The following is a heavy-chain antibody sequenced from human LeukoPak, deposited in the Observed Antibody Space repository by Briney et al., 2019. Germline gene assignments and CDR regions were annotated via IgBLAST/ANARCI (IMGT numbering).Heavy chain of an antibody. Sequence: RASVKVSCKASGYTFTSYDINWVRQATGQGLEWMGWMNPNSGNTGYAQKFQGRVTMTRNTSISTAYMELSSLRSEDMAVYYCARGSDKRYFDWLSTVMDVWGQGTTVTVSS. CDR2: MNPNSGNT. V-gene: IGHV1-8*01. D-gene: IGHD3-9*01. CDR1: GYTFTSYD. J-gene: IGHJ6*02. CDR3: ARGSDKRYFDWLSTVMDV.